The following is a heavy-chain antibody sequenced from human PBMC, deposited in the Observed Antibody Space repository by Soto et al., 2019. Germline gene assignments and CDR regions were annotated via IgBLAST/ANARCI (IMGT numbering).Heavy chain of an antibody. CDR3: ARESPYYESSDSYFDY. Sequence: SPTLSLTCAISGESVSGNSAAWNWIRQSPSRGLEWLGRTYYRSKWYNDYAVSVKSRITVTPDTSKNQFSPHLNSVTPEDTAVYYCARESPYYESSDSYFDYWGQGALVTVSS. J-gene: IGHJ4*02. D-gene: IGHD3-16*01. CDR2: TYYRSKWYN. CDR1: GESVSGNSAA. V-gene: IGHV6-1*01.